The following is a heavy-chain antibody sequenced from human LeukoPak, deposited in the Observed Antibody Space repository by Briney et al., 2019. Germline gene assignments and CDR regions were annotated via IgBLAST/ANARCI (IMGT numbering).Heavy chain of an antibody. J-gene: IGHJ4*02. CDR1: GGSFSGYY. V-gene: IGHV4-34*01. CDR2: INHSGST. D-gene: IGHD6-19*01. Sequence: PSETLSLTCAVYGGSFSGYYWSWIRQPPGKGLEWIGEINHSGSTNYNPSLKSRVTISVDTSKNQFSLKLSSVTAADTAVYYCARGCRQNSSGCTYDYWGQGTLVTVSS. CDR3: ARGCRQNSSGCTYDY.